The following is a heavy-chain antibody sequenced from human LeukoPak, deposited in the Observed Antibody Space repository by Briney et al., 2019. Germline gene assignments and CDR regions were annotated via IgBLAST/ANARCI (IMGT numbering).Heavy chain of an antibody. V-gene: IGHV4-34*01. CDR2: INHSGST. CDR3: ARKVEASDRPLLY. J-gene: IGHJ4*02. D-gene: IGHD2-15*01. CDR1: GGSFSGYC. Sequence: SETLSLTCAVYGGSFSGYCWSWIRQPPGKGLEWIGEINHSGSTNYNPSLKSRVTISVDTSKNQFSLQLNSVNAADTAVYYCARKVEASDRPLLYWGQGSLVTVSS.